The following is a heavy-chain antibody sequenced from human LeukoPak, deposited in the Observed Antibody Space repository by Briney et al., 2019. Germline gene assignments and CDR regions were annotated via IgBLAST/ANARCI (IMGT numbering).Heavy chain of an antibody. V-gene: IGHV3-43*01. D-gene: IGHD3-16*01. Sequence: GGSLRLSCAASGFTFDDYSMHWVRQGPGKGLEWVSVISWDGGSTSYADSVKGRSTISRDNSKNSLYLQMNSLRSEDSALYYCAKDRGGVDCWGQGTLVTVSS. CDR3: AKDRGGVDC. CDR1: GFTFDDYS. CDR2: ISWDGGST. J-gene: IGHJ4*02.